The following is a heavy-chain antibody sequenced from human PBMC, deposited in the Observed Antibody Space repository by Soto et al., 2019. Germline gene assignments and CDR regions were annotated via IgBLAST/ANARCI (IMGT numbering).Heavy chain of an antibody. D-gene: IGHD6-6*01. J-gene: IGHJ6*02. CDR1: GGTFSSYA. CDR3: ARNEYSTTFYLFGMDV. Sequence: QVQLVQSGAEVKTPGSSVKVSCKASGGTFSSYAITWVRQAPGQGLEWMGRIIPIFGTANYNQKFQGRVTITADETTSTADMELSSLRSEATAVYYCARNEYSTTFYLFGMDVWGQGTTVTVSS. V-gene: IGHV1-69*01. CDR2: IIPIFGTA.